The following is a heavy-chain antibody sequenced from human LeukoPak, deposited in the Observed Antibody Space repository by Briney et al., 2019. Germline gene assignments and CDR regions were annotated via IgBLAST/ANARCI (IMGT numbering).Heavy chain of an antibody. V-gene: IGHV3-48*01. CDR1: EFTFSSYS. CDR2: ITNSGNSK. J-gene: IGHJ4*02. Sequence: GGSLRLSCAASEFTFSSYSMNWVRQAPGKGLEWVSYITNSGNSKSYADSVKGRFTISRDNSKNTLYLQMNSLRAEDTAVYYCAKGYSSGWSGFSAFDYWGQGTLVTVSS. CDR3: AKGYSSGWSGFSAFDY. D-gene: IGHD6-19*01.